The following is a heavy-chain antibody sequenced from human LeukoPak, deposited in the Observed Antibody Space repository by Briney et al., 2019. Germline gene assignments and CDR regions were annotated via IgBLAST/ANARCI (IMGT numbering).Heavy chain of an antibody. V-gene: IGHV3-48*04. Sequence: GGSLTLSCASSGFTFSSYGMNWVRQALGKGLEWVSYISSSGSTIYYADSVKGRFTISRDNAKNSLYLQMNSLRAEDTAVYYCARGAYSNYADWGQGTLVTVSS. D-gene: IGHD4-11*01. J-gene: IGHJ4*02. CDR1: GFTFSSYG. CDR2: ISSSGSTI. CDR3: ARGAYSNYAD.